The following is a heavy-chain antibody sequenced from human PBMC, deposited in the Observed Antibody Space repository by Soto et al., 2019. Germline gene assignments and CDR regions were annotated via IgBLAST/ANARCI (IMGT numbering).Heavy chain of an antibody. J-gene: IGHJ4*02. CDR1: GFTVSTKY. CDR3: ARDPWAADY. V-gene: IGHV3-66*01. CDR2: IYSGGST. D-gene: IGHD3-16*01. Sequence: GSLRLSCAASGFTVSTKYMSWVRQAPGKGLEWVSVIYSGGSTFYADSVRGRFAISRDNSKNTVNLQMNSLRAEDTAVYYCARDPWAADYWGQGTLVTVSS.